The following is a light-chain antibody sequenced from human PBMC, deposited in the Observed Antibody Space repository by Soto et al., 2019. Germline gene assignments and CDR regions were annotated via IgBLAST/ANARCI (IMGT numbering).Light chain of an antibody. Sequence: DIQMTQSPSTLSASVGDTVTVTCRASQSVSGWLAWYQQRPGQAPKLLIYDASTVQSGVPSRFSGSGSGTDFTLTITSLQPEDFATYYCQQSYNTPRTFGQGTKVDI. CDR1: QSVSGW. V-gene: IGKV1-39*01. J-gene: IGKJ1*01. CDR3: QQSYNTPRT. CDR2: DAS.